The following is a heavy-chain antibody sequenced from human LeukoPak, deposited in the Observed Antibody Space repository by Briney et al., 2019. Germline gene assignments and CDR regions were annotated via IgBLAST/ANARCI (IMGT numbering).Heavy chain of an antibody. CDR3: AASSGVTLGRF. J-gene: IGHJ4*02. D-gene: IGHD3-16*01. Sequence: SETLSLTCTVSGGSIGSGTHYYNWIRQHPGKGLEWIGYIYHAGITSYNPSLKSRVTMSVDTSMNQVSLKLSSLTAADTAVYYCAASSGVTLGRFWGQGTLVSVSS. CDR2: IYHAGIT. CDR1: GGSIGSGTHY. V-gene: IGHV4-31*03.